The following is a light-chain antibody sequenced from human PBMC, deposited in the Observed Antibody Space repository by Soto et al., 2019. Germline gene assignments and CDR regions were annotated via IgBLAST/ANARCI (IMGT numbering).Light chain of an antibody. CDR3: SSYTSSSTRV. CDR2: DVD. Sequence: QSALTQPASVSGSPGQSIPISCTGTSSDVGGYNYVSWYQHHPGKAPKLIIYDVDNRPSGVSDRFSGSKSGNTASLTISGIQAEDEADYYCSSYTSSSTRVFGTGTKLTVL. J-gene: IGLJ1*01. V-gene: IGLV2-14*03. CDR1: SSDVGGYNY.